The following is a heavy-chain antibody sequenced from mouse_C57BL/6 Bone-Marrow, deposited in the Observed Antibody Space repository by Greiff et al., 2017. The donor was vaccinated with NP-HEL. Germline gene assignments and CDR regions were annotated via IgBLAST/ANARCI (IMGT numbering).Heavy chain of an antibody. V-gene: IGHV1-15*01. J-gene: IGHJ3*01. CDR1: GYTFTDYE. D-gene: IGHD2-5*01. CDR2: IDPETGGT. Sequence: QVQLQQSGAELVRPGASVTLSCKASGYTFTDYEMHWVKQTPVHGLEWIGAIDPETGGTAYNQKFKGKAILTADKSSSTAYMELRSLTSEDSAVYYCTKRRAYYSNCGGSWFAYWGQGTLVTVSA. CDR3: TKRRAYYSNCGGSWFAY.